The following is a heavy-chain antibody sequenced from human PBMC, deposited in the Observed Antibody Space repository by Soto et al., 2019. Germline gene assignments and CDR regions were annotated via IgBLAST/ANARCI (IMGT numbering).Heavy chain of an antibody. D-gene: IGHD6-19*01. CDR2: IYQSGTT. CDR3: ARDSSGRHDY. J-gene: IGHJ4*02. Sequence: SETLSLTCTVSGSSVRSGSYYWTWIRQPPGKGLEWIGYIYQSGTTNYNASLKSRVTISIDTSKNQFFLKLNSVTAADTAVYYCARDSSGRHDYWGQGTLVTVSS. V-gene: IGHV4-61*01. CDR1: GSSVRSGSYY.